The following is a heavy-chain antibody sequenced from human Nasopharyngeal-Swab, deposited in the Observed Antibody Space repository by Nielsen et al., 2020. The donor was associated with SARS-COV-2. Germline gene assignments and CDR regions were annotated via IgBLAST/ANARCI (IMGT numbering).Heavy chain of an antibody. J-gene: IGHJ4*02. CDR2: IYYRGST. D-gene: IGHD4-23*01. CDR3: ARHAYGGNSDGLFDY. CDR1: GGSISRYY. V-gene: IGHV4-59*08. Sequence: SETLSLTCTVSGGSISRYYWSWIRQPPGKGLEWIGYIYYRGSTNYNPSLKSRVTISVDTSKNQFSLKLSSVAAADTAVYYCARHAYGGNSDGLFDYWGQGTLVTVSS.